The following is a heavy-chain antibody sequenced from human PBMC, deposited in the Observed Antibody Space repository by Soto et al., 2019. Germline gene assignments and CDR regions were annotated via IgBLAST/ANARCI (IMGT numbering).Heavy chain of an antibody. CDR3: ARDMVLSGQRTDYFDY. V-gene: IGHV3-33*01. D-gene: IGHD3-10*01. J-gene: IGHJ4*02. CDR1: GFTFSNYA. Sequence: QMQLVASGGGVVQPGRSLRLSCGASGFTFSNYAMHWVRQAPGRGLEWVATIWFDGTNKYYADSVKGRFTISRDNSENTLYLQMNSLRAEDTAVYSCARDMVLSGQRTDYFDYWGQGTLVTVSS. CDR2: IWFDGTNK.